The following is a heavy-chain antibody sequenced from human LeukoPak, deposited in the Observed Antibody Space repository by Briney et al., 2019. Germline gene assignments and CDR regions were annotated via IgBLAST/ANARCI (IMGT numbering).Heavy chain of an antibody. D-gene: IGHD4-17*01. CDR3: ARAPRDYGEVDY. CDR1: GFKFNTYT. J-gene: IGHJ4*02. Sequence: GGSLRLSCAASGFKFNTYTMNWVRQAPGKGLEWVSSIISSSAYKYYGDSVKGRFTISRDNAKNSLYLQMNSLRAEDTAVYYCARAPRDYGEVDYWGQGTLVTVSS. CDR2: IISSSAYK. V-gene: IGHV3-21*01.